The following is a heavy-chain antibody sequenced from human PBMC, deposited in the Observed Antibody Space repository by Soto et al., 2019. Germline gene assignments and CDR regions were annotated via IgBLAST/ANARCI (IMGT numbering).Heavy chain of an antibody. V-gene: IGHV1-69*13. D-gene: IGHD2-21*01. CDR2: IIPIFGTA. CDR1: GGTFSSYA. Sequence: SVKVSCKASGGTFSSYAISWVRQAPGQGLEWMGRIIPIFGTANYAQKFQGRVTITADESTSTAYMELSSLRSEDTAVYYCAKEYYCGVKCAYFDYWGQGNLVIVSS. CDR3: AKEYYCGVKCAYFDY. J-gene: IGHJ4*02.